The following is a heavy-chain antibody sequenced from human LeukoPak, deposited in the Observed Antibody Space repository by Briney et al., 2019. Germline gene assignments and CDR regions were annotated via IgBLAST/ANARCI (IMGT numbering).Heavy chain of an antibody. CDR1: GFTFSSYA. CDR2: ISYDGSNK. J-gene: IGHJ4*02. D-gene: IGHD1-26*01. CDR3: ARFYANEWELPH. V-gene: IGHV3-30*04. Sequence: PGGSLRLSCAASGFTFSSYAMHWVRQAPSKGLEWVALISYDGSNKYYADSVKGRFTISRDNSKNTLYLQMNSLRAEDTAVYYCARFYANEWELPHWGQGTLVTVSS.